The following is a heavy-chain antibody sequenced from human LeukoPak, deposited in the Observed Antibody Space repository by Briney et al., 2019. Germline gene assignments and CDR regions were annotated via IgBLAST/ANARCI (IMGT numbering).Heavy chain of an antibody. Sequence: GASVKVSCKASVYTLTDYYMHWVRQAPGQGLEWMGWINANSGDTNYAQKFQGRVTMTRDTSINIAYMELSGLRPDDTAVYYCAREPPGTSGNDYWGQETLLTVSS. CDR1: VYTLTDYY. CDR3: AREPPGTSGNDY. J-gene: IGHJ4*02. V-gene: IGHV1-2*02. D-gene: IGHD5-12*01. CDR2: INANSGDT.